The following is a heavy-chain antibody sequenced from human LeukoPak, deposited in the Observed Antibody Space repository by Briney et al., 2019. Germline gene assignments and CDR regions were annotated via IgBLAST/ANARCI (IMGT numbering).Heavy chain of an antibody. Sequence: GRSLRLSCAASGFTFDDYAMHWVRQAPGKCLEWVSGISWNSGSIGYADSVKGRFTISRDNAKNSLYLQMNSLRAEDMALYYCAKGSYYDILTGYFIYWGQGTLVTVSS. V-gene: IGHV3-9*03. D-gene: IGHD3-9*01. J-gene: IGHJ4*02. CDR1: GFTFDDYA. CDR3: AKGSYYDILTGYFIY. CDR2: ISWNSGSI.